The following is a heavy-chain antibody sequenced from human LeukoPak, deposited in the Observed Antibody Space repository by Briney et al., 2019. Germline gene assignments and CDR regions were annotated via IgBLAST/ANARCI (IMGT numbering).Heavy chain of an antibody. CDR2: LGGLSESV. J-gene: IGHJ6*02. D-gene: IGHD3-10*01. Sequence: GGSLRLSCAASGFIFSNYAMNWVRQAPGKGLEWVSILGGLSESVYYPDSVKGRFTVSRDNSKDTLYLEINSLRGEDTATYYCARRWLGDPYGMDVWGQGTTVTVPS. CDR1: GFIFSNYA. V-gene: IGHV3-23*01. CDR3: ARRWLGDPYGMDV.